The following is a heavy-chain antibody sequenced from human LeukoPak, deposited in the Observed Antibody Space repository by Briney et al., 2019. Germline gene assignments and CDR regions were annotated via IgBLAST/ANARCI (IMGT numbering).Heavy chain of an antibody. V-gene: IGHV4-61*02. Sequence: SETLSLTCTVSGGSISSGSYYWSWIRQPAGKGLEWIGRIYISGSTNYNPSLKSRATISVDTSKNQFSLKLSSVTAADTAVYYCARPIAELLWFGELSTWYFDYWGQGTLVTVSS. CDR3: ARPIAELLWFGELSTWYFDY. CDR1: GGSISSGSYY. CDR2: IYISGST. D-gene: IGHD3-10*01. J-gene: IGHJ4*02.